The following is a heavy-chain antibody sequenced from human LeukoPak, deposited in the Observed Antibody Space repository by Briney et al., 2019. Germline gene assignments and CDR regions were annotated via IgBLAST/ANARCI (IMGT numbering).Heavy chain of an antibody. D-gene: IGHD3-3*01. CDR2: MNPNSGNT. V-gene: IGHV1-8*01. J-gene: IGHJ5*02. Sequence: ASVKVSCRASGYTFTSYDINWVRQATGQGLEWMGWMNPNSGNTAYAQNFQGRVTMTRDTSISTAYMELSSLTSADTAVYYCVGGATTIFGVARSNWFDPWGQGTLVTVSS. CDR1: GYTFTSYD. CDR3: VGGATTIFGVARSNWFDP.